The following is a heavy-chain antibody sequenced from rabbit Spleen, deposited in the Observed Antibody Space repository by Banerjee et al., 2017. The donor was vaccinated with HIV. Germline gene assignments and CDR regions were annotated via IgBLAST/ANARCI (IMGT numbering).Heavy chain of an antibody. CDR2: INAATGKP. J-gene: IGHJ4*01. CDR1: GFSFSDRDV. V-gene: IGHV1S45*01. CDR3: ARDLVGVIGWNFGW. Sequence: QEQLVESGGGLVQPEGSLTLTCKASGFSFSDRDVMCWVRQAPGKGLEWIACINAATGKPVYATWAKGRFTISRTSSTTVTLRMTSLTDADRATYFCARDLVGVIGWNFGWWGPGTLVTVS. D-gene: IGHD1-1*01.